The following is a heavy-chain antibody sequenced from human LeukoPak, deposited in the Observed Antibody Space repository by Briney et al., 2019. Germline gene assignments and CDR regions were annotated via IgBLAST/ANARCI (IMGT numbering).Heavy chain of an antibody. CDR3: AREGDIAVAGTYYFDY. J-gene: IGHJ4*02. D-gene: IGHD6-19*01. V-gene: IGHV3-7*01. CDR1: GFTFSSYW. CDR2: IKQDGSEK. Sequence: SGGSLRLSCAVSGFTFSSYWMSWVRQAPGKGLEWVANIKQDGSEKYYVDSVKGRFTISRDNAKNSLYLQMNSLRAEDTAVYYCAREGDIAVAGTYYFDYWGQGTLVTVSS.